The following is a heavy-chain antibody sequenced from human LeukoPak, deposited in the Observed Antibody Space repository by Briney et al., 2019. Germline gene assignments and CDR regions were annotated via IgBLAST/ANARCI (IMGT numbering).Heavy chain of an antibody. J-gene: IGHJ4*02. CDR1: GFTFSYYA. V-gene: IGHV3-30*02. CDR2: IRYDGSKK. CDR3: AKDPAYCSSTSCYEGGFDY. Sequence: GSLRLSCAASGFTFSYYAMHWVRQAPGKGLEWVASIRYDGSKKYYADSVQGRFTISRDNSNNTLYLQMNSLRAEDTAVYYCAKDPAYCSSTSCYEGGFDYWGQGTLVTVSS. D-gene: IGHD2-2*01.